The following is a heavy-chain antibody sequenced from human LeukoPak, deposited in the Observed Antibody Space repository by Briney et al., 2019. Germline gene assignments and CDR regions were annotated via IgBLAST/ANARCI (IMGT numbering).Heavy chain of an antibody. D-gene: IGHD6-6*01. CDR3: AREYSSSVAYYYGMDV. CDR1: GFTFSSYE. V-gene: IGHV3-48*03. J-gene: IGHJ6*02. CDR2: ICSSGSTI. Sequence: PGGSLRLSCAASGFTFSSYEMNWVRQAPGKGLEWVSYICSSGSTIYYADSVKGRFTISRDNAKNSLYLQMNSLRAEDTAVYYCAREYSSSVAYYYGMDVWGQGTTVTVSS.